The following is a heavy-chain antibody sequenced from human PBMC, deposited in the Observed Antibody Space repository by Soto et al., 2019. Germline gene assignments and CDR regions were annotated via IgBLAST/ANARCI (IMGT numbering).Heavy chain of an antibody. CDR2: IKPDGSEK. Sequence: GGSLRLSCAASGFTFSSYWMSWVRQAPGKGLEWVANIKPDGSEKYYVDSVKGRFTISRDNAKNSLYLQMNSLRAEDTAVYYCARDFTIFGVVKLYYYGMDVWGQGTTVTVSS. V-gene: IGHV3-7*01. J-gene: IGHJ6*02. CDR3: ARDFTIFGVVKLYYYGMDV. D-gene: IGHD3-3*01. CDR1: GFTFSSYW.